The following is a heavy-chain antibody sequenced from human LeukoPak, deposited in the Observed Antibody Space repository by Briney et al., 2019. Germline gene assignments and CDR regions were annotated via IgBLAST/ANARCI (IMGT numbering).Heavy chain of an antibody. V-gene: IGHV4-59*08. CDR2: IYYSGST. CDR3: ARQPVRLITIFGVVISGMDV. CDR1: GGSISSYY. J-gene: IGHJ6*02. Sequence: SETLSLTCTVSGGSISSYYWSWIRQPPGKGLEWIGYIYYSGSTNYNPSLKSRVTISVDTSKNQFSLKLSSVTAADTAAYYCARQPVRLITIFGVVISGMDVWGQGTTVTVSS. D-gene: IGHD3-3*01.